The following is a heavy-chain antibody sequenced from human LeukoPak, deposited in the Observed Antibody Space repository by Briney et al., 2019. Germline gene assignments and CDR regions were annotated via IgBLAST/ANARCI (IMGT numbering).Heavy chain of an antibody. Sequence: PGGSLRLSCAASGFTFSSYWMHWVRQAPGKGLAWVSRINSDGSSTSYADSVKGRFTISRDNAKNTLHLQMNSLRAEDTAVYYCARVEGAPRDYWGQGTLVTVSS. CDR3: ARVEGAPRDY. CDR1: GFTFSSYW. CDR2: INSDGSST. J-gene: IGHJ4*02. V-gene: IGHV3-74*01. D-gene: IGHD1-26*01.